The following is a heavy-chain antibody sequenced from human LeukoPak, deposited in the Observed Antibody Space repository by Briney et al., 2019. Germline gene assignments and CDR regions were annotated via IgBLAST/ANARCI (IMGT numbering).Heavy chain of an antibody. J-gene: IGHJ5*02. CDR1: GSTLSRYA. Sequence: SVKVSCKASGSTLSRYAISWVRQAPGQGLEWMGGIIPILGTANYAQKFQGRVTITADESTGTAYMELSSLRSDDTAVYNCARVVTPRYCSTTRCYWKGWFDPWGQGTLVTVSS. V-gene: IGHV1-69*13. CDR3: ARVVTPRYCSTTRCYWKGWFDP. D-gene: IGHD2-2*01. CDR2: IIPILGTA.